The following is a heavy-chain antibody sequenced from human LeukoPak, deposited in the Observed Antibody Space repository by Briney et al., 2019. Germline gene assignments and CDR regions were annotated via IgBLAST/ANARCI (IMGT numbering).Heavy chain of an antibody. J-gene: IGHJ3*02. Sequence: PSETLSLTCTVSGGSISSYYWSWIRQPPGKGLEWIGYIYYSGSTNYNPSLKSRVTISVDTSKNQFSLKLSSVTAADTAVYYCATVEGPPPYSSGWYQARTRDDAFDIWGQGTMVTVSS. CDR1: GGSISSYY. CDR3: ATVEGPPPYSSGWYQARTRDDAFDI. CDR2: IYYSGST. V-gene: IGHV4-59*12. D-gene: IGHD6-19*01.